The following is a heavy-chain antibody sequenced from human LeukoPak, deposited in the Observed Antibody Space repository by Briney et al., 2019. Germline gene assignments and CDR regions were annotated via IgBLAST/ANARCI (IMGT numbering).Heavy chain of an antibody. CDR1: GFSFSGYS. CDR2: ISRGSHTI. CDR3: SRETTSGY. V-gene: IGHV3-48*04. J-gene: IGHJ4*02. Sequence: GGSLRLSCAASGFSFSGYSMNWIRQPPGQGLEWISYISRGSHTIYYADSVRGRFTISRDDAKNSLYLQMNSLRAEDTGIYYCSRETTSGYWGQGTLVTVSS. D-gene: IGHD1-1*01.